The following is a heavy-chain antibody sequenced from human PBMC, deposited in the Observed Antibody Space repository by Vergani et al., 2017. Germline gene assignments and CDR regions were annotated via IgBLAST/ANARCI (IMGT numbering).Heavy chain of an antibody. Sequence: QVQLQQLGAGLLKPSETLSLTCAVYGGSFSGYYWSWIRQPPGKGLEWIGEINHSGSTNSNPSLKSRVTISVDTSKNQFSLKLSSVTAAETAVYYCARRLLTGYTDFDYWGQGTLVTVSS. V-gene: IGHV4-34*01. J-gene: IGHJ4*02. CDR1: GGSFSGYY. D-gene: IGHD3-9*01. CDR2: INHSGST. CDR3: ARRLLTGYTDFDY.